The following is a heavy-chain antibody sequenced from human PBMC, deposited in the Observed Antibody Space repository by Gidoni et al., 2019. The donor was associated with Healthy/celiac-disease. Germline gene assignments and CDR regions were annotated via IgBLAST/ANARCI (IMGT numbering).Heavy chain of an antibody. CDR1: GGSFSGYY. Sequence: QVQLQQWGAGLLKPSETLSLTCAVYGGSFSGYYWSWIRQPPGKGLEWIGEINHSGSTNYNPSLKSRVTISVDTSKNQFSLKLSAVTAADTAVYYCARGGGSALLRQQLARRWFDPWGQGTLVTVSS. CDR3: ARGGGSALLRQQLARRWFDP. J-gene: IGHJ5*02. CDR2: INHSGST. D-gene: IGHD6-13*01. V-gene: IGHV4-34*01.